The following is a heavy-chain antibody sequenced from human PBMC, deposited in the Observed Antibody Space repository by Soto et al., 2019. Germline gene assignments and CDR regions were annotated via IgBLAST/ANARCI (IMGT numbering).Heavy chain of an antibody. CDR3: ARRGLLRYFDWSYYFDY. D-gene: IGHD3-9*01. CDR2: MNPNSGNT. Sequence: ASVKVSCKASGYTFTSYDINWVRQATGQGLEWMGWMNPNSGNTGYAQKFQGRVTMTRNTSISTAYMELSSLRSEDTAVYYCARRGLLRYFDWSYYFDYWGQGTLVTVSS. J-gene: IGHJ4*02. CDR1: GYTFTSYD. V-gene: IGHV1-8*01.